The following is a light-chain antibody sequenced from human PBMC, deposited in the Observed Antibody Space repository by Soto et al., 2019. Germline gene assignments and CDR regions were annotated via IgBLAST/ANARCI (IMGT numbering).Light chain of an antibody. J-gene: IGKJ2*01. Sequence: EIVLTQSPGTLSLSLGERATLSCRASQSVRSSYLAWYQQKPDQAPRLLIHDASSRATGIPDRFSGSGSGTDFTLTISRLEPEDFAVYYCQQFGNSLYTFGQGTKLEI. CDR1: QSVRSSY. V-gene: IGKV3-20*01. CDR3: QQFGNSLYT. CDR2: DAS.